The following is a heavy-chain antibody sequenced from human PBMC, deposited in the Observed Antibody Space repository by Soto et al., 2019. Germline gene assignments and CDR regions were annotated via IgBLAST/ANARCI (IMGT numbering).Heavy chain of an antibody. J-gene: IGHJ4*02. CDR2: INAGNGNT. D-gene: IGHD3-22*01. CDR3: ARDTITMIVVVTKMTFDY. Sequence: VTVSCKASGYTFTSYAMHWVRQAPGQRLEWMGWINAGNGNTKYSQKFQGRVTITRDTSASTAYTELSSLRSEDTAVYYCARDTITMIVVVTKMTFDYWGQGTLVTVSS. V-gene: IGHV1-3*01. CDR1: GYTFTSYA.